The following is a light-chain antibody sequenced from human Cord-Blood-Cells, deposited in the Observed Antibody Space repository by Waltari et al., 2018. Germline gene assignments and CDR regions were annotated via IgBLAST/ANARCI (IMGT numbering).Light chain of an antibody. J-gene: IGKJ2*01. CDR2: AAS. V-gene: IGKV1-39*01. Sequence: DVEMTQSPSSLFAWVRDSVTITCRASQSISSYLNWYQQKPGKAPKLLIYAASSLQSGVPSRFSGSGSGTEFTLTISSLQPEDFATYYCQQSYSTPYTFGQGTKLEIK. CDR3: QQSYSTPYT. CDR1: QSISSY.